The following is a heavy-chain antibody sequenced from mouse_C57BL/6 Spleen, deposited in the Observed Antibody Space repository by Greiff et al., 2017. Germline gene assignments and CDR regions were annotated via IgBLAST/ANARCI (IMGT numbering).Heavy chain of an antibody. CDR2: ISDGGSYT. D-gene: IGHD1-1*01. CDR3: ARGIYYGSKD. J-gene: IGHJ3*01. Sequence: EVKLMESGGGLVKPGGSLKLSCAASGFTFSSYAMSWVRQTPEKRLEWVATISDGGSYTYYPDNVKGRFTISRDNAKNNLYLQMSHLKSEDTAMYYCARGIYYGSKDWGQGTLVTVSA. CDR1: GFTFSSYA. V-gene: IGHV5-4*03.